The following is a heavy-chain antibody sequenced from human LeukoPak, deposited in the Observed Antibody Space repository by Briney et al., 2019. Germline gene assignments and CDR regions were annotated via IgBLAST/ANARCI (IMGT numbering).Heavy chain of an antibody. CDR2: INHSGST. CDR3: ARDLGYCSGGSCSDFDY. Sequence: GSLRLSCAASGFTFSSYWMSWIRQPPGKGLEWIGEINHSGSTNYNPSLKSRVTISVDTSKNQFSLKLSSVTAADTAVYYCARDLGYCSGGSCSDFDYWGQGTLVTVSS. D-gene: IGHD2-15*01. CDR1: GFTFSSYW. V-gene: IGHV4-34*01. J-gene: IGHJ4*02.